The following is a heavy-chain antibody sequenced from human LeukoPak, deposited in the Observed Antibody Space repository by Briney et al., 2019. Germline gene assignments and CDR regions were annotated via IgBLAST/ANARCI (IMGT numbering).Heavy chain of an antibody. D-gene: IGHD3-10*01. CDR3: ARGLNSWFGQDYYYMDV. J-gene: IGHJ6*03. CDR1: GFTFSSYP. V-gene: IGHV3-64*01. Sequence: PGGSLRLSCAASGFTFSSYPMHWVRQAPGKGLEYVSAISSNGGSTYYANSVKGRFTISRDNSKNTLYLQMGSLRAEDMAVYYCARGLNSWFGQDYYYMDVWGKGTTVTVSS. CDR2: ISSNGGST.